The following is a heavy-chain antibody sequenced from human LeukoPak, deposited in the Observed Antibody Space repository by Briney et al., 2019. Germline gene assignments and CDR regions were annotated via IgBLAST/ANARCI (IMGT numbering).Heavy chain of an antibody. V-gene: IGHV3-48*04. CDR2: LSSSGSTI. D-gene: IGHD3-10*01. Sequence: PGGSLRLSCAASGFTFSSYSMNWVRQAPGKGLEWVSYLSSSGSTIYYADSVKGRFTISRDNAKNSLYLQMNSLRAEDTAVYYCAGHVWFGELVPSYWGQGTLVTVSS. CDR1: GFTFSSYS. CDR3: AGHVWFGELVPSY. J-gene: IGHJ4*02.